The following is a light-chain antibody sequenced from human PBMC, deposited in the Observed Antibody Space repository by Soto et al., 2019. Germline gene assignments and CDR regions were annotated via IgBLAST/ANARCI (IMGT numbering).Light chain of an antibody. CDR1: HAVTNNF. Sequence: EIVLTQSPGTLSLSPGERATLSCRASHAVTNNFLAWYQQKPGQAPRLVIYGASSRPAGIPDRFSGSGSGTDFTLTISCLQSEDFATYYCQQYYSYPWTFGQGTKV. V-gene: IGKV3-20*01. J-gene: IGKJ1*01. CDR2: GAS. CDR3: QQYYSYPWT.